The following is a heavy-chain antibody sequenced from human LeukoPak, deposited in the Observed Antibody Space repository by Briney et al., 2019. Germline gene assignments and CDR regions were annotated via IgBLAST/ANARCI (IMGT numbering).Heavy chain of an antibody. CDR3: ARETVRNYFDY. CDR1: GFTFSSYE. Sequence: PGGSLRLSCAASGFTFSSYEMNWVRQAPGKGLEWASYISSSGTTIYYADSVKGRFTISRDSAKNSLYLQMNSLRAEDTAVYYCARETVRNYFDYWGQGTLVTVSS. D-gene: IGHD4-17*01. J-gene: IGHJ4*02. CDR2: ISSSGTTI. V-gene: IGHV3-48*03.